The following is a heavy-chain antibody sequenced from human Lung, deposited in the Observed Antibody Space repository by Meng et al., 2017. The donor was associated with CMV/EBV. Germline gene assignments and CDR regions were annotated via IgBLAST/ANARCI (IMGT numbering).Heavy chain of an antibody. D-gene: IGHD1-1*01. J-gene: IGHJ4*02. CDR2: ITRNGEST. V-gene: IGHV3-20*04. CDR1: KFTFDDYG. Sequence: GESLKISCAASKFTFDDYGMSWVRQTPGKGLEWVSGITRNGESTGHADSVKGRFTISRDNIKNSLYLQMNSLRAEDTALYYCARGYLGGPVDYWGQGTLVTVSS. CDR3: ARGYLGGPVDY.